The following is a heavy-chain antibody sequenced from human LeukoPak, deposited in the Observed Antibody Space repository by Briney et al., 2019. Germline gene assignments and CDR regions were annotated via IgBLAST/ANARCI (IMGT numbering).Heavy chain of an antibody. J-gene: IGHJ4*02. Sequence: ASVKVSCKASGYTFSSYYIHWVRQAPGQGLEWMGIINPSGDTTSYAQKFQDRVTMTRDTSTSTVYMELSSLRSEDTAVYYCARETRSLVIGAAAGPWNYWGQGTLVTVSS. D-gene: IGHD6-13*01. V-gene: IGHV1-46*01. CDR3: ARETRSLVIGAAAGPWNY. CDR2: INPSGDTT. CDR1: GYTFSSYY.